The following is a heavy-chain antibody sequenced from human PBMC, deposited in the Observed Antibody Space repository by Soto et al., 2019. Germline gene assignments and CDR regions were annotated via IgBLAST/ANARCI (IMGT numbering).Heavy chain of an antibody. V-gene: IGHV1-18*01. J-gene: IGHJ4*02. CDR3: AREMVRGVGSDY. Sequence: ASVKVSCKASGYTFTSYGISWVRQAPVQGLEWMGWISAYNGDTDYAQTLQGRVTMTTDTSTSTGYMELRSLRSDDTAVFYCAREMVRGVGSDYWGQGTLVTVSS. CDR2: ISAYNGDT. CDR1: GYTFTSYG. D-gene: IGHD3-10*01.